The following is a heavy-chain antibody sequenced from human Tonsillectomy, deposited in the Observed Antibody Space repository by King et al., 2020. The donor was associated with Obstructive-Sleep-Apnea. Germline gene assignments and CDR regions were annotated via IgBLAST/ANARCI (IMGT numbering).Heavy chain of an antibody. V-gene: IGHV3-30*02. CDR3: AKDQKAIFGVVIPSNYGMDV. Sequence: VQLVESGGGVVQPGRSLRLSCAASGFTFSSYGMHWVRQAPGKGLEWVAFIRYDGSNKYYADSVKGRFTISRDNSKNTLYLQMNSLRAEDTAVYYCAKDQKAIFGVVIPSNYGMDVWGQGTTVTVSS. CDR1: GFTFSSYG. D-gene: IGHD3-3*01. J-gene: IGHJ6*02. CDR2: IRYDGSNK.